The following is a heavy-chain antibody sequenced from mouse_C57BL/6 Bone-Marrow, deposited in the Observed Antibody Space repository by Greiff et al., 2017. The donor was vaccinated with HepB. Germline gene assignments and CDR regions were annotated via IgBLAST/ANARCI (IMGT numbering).Heavy chain of an antibody. Sequence: VQLQESGPELVKPGASVKISCKASGYAFSSSWMNWVKQRPGKGLEWIGRIYPGDGDTNYNGKFKGKATLTADKSSSTAYMQLSSLTSEDSAVYFCARQSNCLFAYWGQGTLVTVSA. CDR2: IYPGDGDT. V-gene: IGHV1-82*01. CDR1: GYAFSSSW. D-gene: IGHD2-5*01. CDR3: ARQSNCLFAY. J-gene: IGHJ3*01.